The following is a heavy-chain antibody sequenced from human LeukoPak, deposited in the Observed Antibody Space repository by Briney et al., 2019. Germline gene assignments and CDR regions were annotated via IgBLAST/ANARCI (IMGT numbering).Heavy chain of an antibody. CDR1: GFTFSSYA. D-gene: IGHD4-17*01. CDR3: ARDYADYVGYFFFDY. V-gene: IGHV3-23*01. J-gene: IGHJ4*02. CDR2: ISGGGETT. Sequence: GGSLRLSCAASGFTFSSYAMSWVRQAPGKGLEWVSSISGGGETTYYADSAKGRFTISRDNSQNTLYLQMNSLRAEDTAVYYYARDYADYVGYFFFDYWGQGTLVTVSS.